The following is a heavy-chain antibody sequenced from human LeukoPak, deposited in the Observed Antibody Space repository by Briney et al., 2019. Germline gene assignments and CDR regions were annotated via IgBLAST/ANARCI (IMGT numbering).Heavy chain of an antibody. CDR1: GYTLTNYD. D-gene: IGHD2-2*01. CDR2: MNFNSGHT. Sequence: ASVTVSCKASGYTLTNYDINWLRQASGQGLEWMGWMNFNSGHTGYAQKFQGRVTMTRNTAISTAYMELSSLRSEDTAVYYCAKDALRIAAHGIVVVPAGNYWGQGTLVTVSS. J-gene: IGHJ4*02. CDR3: AKDALRIAAHGIVVVPAGNY. V-gene: IGHV1-8*01.